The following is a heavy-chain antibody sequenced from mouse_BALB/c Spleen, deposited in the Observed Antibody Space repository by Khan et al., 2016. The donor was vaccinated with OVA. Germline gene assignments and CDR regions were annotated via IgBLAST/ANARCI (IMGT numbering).Heavy chain of an antibody. D-gene: IGHD6-2*01. CDR3: ARAASYMNFSFPY. Sequence: VQLQQSGPELVEPGASVKMSCKASGYTFTNYVMHWVKQKPGQGLEWIGYINPYNAGTRYNEKLKGKATLTSDISSTTAYLEPSSLTSEDSAIDYYARAASYMNFSFPYWGQGTLVTVSA. CDR2: INPYNAGT. J-gene: IGHJ3*01. V-gene: IGHV1S136*01. CDR1: GYTFTNYV.